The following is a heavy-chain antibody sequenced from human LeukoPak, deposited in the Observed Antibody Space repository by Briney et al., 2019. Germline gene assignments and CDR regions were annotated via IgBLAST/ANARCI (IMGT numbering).Heavy chain of an antibody. CDR3: ERENYYDSSGLFDY. D-gene: IGHD3-22*01. Sequence: GGCLRLPCAASGFTFSSYSMHWVRQAPGKGLEWVAVISYDGSNKYYADSVKGRFSISRDNYKNTLYLQMNSLRAEDTAVYYCERENYYDSSGLFDYWGQGTLVTVSS. CDR1: GFTFSSYS. V-gene: IGHV3-30-3*01. J-gene: IGHJ4*02. CDR2: ISYDGSNK.